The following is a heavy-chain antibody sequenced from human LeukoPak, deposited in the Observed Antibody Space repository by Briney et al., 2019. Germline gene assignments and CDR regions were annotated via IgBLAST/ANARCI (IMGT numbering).Heavy chain of an antibody. V-gene: IGHV3-21*01. CDR2: ISSSSSYI. J-gene: IGHJ6*02. D-gene: IGHD5-18*01. CDR3: ARDRLTKKGYSYGYEGYYYGMDV. Sequence: GGSLRLSCAASGFTFSSYSMNWVRQAPGKGLEWVSSISSSSSYIYYADSVKGRFTISRDNAKNSLYLQMNSLRAEDTAVYYCARDRLTKKGYSYGYEGYYYGMDVWGQGTTVTVSS. CDR1: GFTFSSYS.